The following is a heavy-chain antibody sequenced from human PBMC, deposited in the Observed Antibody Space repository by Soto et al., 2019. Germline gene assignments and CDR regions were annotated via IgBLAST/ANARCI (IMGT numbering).Heavy chain of an antibody. CDR2: IIPIFGTA. V-gene: IGHV1-69*12. J-gene: IGHJ6*02. CDR1: GGTFSSYA. Sequence: QVQLVQSGAEVKKPGSSVKVSCKASGGTFSSYAISWVRQAPGQGLEWMGGIIPIFGTADYAQKVRGRVTITADDFTSTAYMDVSSRRSEGTAVYYCAPPLGGNHYLYGMDVWGQGTTVTVAS. D-gene: IGHD3-16*01. CDR3: APPLGGNHYLYGMDV.